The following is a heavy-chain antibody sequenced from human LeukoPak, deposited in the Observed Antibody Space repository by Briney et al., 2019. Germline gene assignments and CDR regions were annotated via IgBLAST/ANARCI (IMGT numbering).Heavy chain of an antibody. CDR2: IKQDGSGE. Sequence: GGSLRLSCVASGFTFSRYWMSWVRQAPGKGLEWVAKIKQDGSGEYYLDSVKGRLTISRDNAKNSLYLQMNSLRDDDTAVYFCTTGYSSGWYNEGNYWGQGTLVTVSS. V-gene: IGHV3-7*01. CDR3: TTGYSSGWYNEGNY. CDR1: GFTFSRYW. D-gene: IGHD6-19*01. J-gene: IGHJ4*02.